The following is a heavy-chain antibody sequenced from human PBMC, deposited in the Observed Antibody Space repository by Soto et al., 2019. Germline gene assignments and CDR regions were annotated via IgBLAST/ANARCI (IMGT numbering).Heavy chain of an antibody. D-gene: IGHD3-10*01. CDR1: GGTFSSYT. CDR3: ARPGDY. J-gene: IGHJ4*02. CDR2: IIPILGIA. Sequence: QVQLVQSGAEVKKPGSSVKVSCKASGGTFSSYTISWVRQAPGQGHEWMGRIIPILGIANYAKKFQGRVTITADKSASTAYMELSSLRSEDTAVYYCARPGDYWGQGTLVTVSS. V-gene: IGHV1-69*02.